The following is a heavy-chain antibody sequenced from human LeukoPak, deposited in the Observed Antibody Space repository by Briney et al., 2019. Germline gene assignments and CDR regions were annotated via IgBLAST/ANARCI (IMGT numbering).Heavy chain of an antibody. J-gene: IGHJ4*02. CDR2: ISYSGST. V-gene: IGHV4-59*08. CDR1: GGSISTYH. Sequence: SETLSLTCTVSGGSISTYHWSWIRQPPGKGLEWIGYISYSGSTNYNPSLKSRVTISVDTSKNQFSLQLSSATAADTALYFCATCSGAADAGYFDYWGQGTLVTVSS. CDR3: ATCSGAADAGYFDY. D-gene: IGHD6-13*01.